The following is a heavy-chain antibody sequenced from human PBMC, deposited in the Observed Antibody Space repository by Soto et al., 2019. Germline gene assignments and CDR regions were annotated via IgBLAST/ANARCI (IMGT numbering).Heavy chain of an antibody. J-gene: IGHJ4*02. V-gene: IGHV4-39*01. D-gene: IGHD2-15*01. CDR1: GGSISSSSYY. Sequence: SETLSLTCTVSGGSISSSSYYWGWIRQPPGKGLEWTGSIYYSGSTYYNPSLKSRVTISVDTSKNQFSLKLSSVTAADTAVYYCARHTPAISISDHWGQGTLVTAPQ. CDR2: IYYSGST. CDR3: ARHTPAISISDH.